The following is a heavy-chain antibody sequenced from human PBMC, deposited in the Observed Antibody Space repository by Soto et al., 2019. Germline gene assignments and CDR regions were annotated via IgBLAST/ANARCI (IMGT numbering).Heavy chain of an antibody. CDR3: ARHEGDYYYYMDV. CDR2: IYYSGST. V-gene: IGHV4-59*08. CDR1: GGSISSYY. J-gene: IGHJ6*03. Sequence: SETLSLTCTVSGGSISSYYCSWIRQPPGKGLEWIGYIYYSGSTNYNPSLKSRVTISVDTSKNQFSLKLSSVTAADTAVYYCARHEGDYYYYMDVWGKGTTVTVSS.